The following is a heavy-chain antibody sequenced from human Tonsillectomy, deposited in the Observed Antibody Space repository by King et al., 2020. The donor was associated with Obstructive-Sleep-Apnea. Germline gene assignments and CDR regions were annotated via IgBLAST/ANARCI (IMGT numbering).Heavy chain of an antibody. Sequence: QLQESGPGLVKSSETLSLTCTVSGGSISSSSYYWGWIRQPPAKGLEWIGSIYYSGSTYYNPSLKSLVTISVDTSKNQFFLRLSSVTAADTAVYYCARDLGTSSGYFNYWGQGTQVTVSS. CDR3: ARDLGTSSGYFNY. CDR2: IYYSGST. V-gene: IGHV4-39*07. J-gene: IGHJ4*02. CDR1: GGSISSSSYY. D-gene: IGHD6-6*01.